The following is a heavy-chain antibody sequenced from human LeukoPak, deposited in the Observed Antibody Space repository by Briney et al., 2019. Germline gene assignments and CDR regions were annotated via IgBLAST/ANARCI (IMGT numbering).Heavy chain of an antibody. CDR2: IIPIFTTT. CDR1: GVTFNSYA. CDR3: ARGGVAVAGTSFDY. D-gene: IGHD6-19*01. Sequence: ASVKVSCKASGVTFNSYAINWVRQAPGQGLEWMGRIIPIFTTTNYVQEFQGRLTINVDKSTSTAYMELSSLKSEDTAVYFCARGGVAVAGTSFDYWGQGTLVTVSS. J-gene: IGHJ4*02. V-gene: IGHV1-69*06.